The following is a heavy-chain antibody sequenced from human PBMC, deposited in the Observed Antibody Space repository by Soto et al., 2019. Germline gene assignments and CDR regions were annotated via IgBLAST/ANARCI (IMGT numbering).Heavy chain of an antibody. D-gene: IGHD3-16*01. CDR1: GFTFSHYW. Sequence: GGSLRLSCAASGFTFSHYWMHWVRQTPGKGLVWVSRINPAGTITNYADSVEGRFTISRDNADSALFLQMNSLSAEDTAIYYCTSDTFGLRDTWGQGTLVTVSS. V-gene: IGHV3-74*01. J-gene: IGHJ5*02. CDR3: TSDTFGLRDT. CDR2: INPAGTIT.